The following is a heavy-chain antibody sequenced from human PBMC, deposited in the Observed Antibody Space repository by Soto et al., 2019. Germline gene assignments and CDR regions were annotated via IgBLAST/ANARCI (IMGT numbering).Heavy chain of an antibody. Sequence: ASVKVYCKASGGTFSSYAISWVRQPPGQGLEWMGGIIPIFGTANYAQKFQGRVTITADESRSTAYMELSSLRSEDTAVYYCARDLSDIVVVPAAMGAFDIWGQGTMVTVSS. V-gene: IGHV1-69*13. J-gene: IGHJ3*02. D-gene: IGHD2-2*01. CDR1: GGTFSSYA. CDR3: ARDLSDIVVVPAAMGAFDI. CDR2: IIPIFGTA.